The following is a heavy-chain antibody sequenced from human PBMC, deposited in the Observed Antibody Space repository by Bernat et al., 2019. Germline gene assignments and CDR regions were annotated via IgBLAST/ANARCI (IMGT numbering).Heavy chain of an antibody. CDR1: GYTLTELS. CDR3: ATPWYGEHWFDP. Sequence: QVQLVQSGAEVKKPGASVKVSCKVSGYTLTELSMHWVRQAPGKGLEWMGGFDPEDGETIYAQKFQGGVTMTEDTSTDPAYMELNSLGSEDTAGYYCATPWYGEHWFDPWGQGTLVTVSS. CDR2: FDPEDGET. V-gene: IGHV1-24*01. J-gene: IGHJ5*02. D-gene: IGHD3-10*01.